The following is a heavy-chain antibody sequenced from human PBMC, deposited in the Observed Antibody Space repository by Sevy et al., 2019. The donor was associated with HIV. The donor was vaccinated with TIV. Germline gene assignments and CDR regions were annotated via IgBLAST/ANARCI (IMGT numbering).Heavy chain of an antibody. V-gene: IGHV3-30*18. J-gene: IGHJ6*02. CDR3: AKDGGDYGMDV. CDR2: ISNDGSNK. CDR1: GFTFSSYG. D-gene: IGHD3-10*01. Sequence: GGSLRLSCAASGFTFSSYGMHWVRQAPGKGLEWVAVISNDGSNKYYADSVKGRFTISRDNSKNTLYLQMNSLRAEDTAVYYCAKDGGDYGMDVWGQGTTVTISS.